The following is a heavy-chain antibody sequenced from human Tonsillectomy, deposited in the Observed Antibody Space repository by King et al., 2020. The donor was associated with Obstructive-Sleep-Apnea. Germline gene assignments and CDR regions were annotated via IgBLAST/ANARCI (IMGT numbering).Heavy chain of an antibody. CDR3: AREYYDILTGRSFDY. CDR2: INAGNGNT. J-gene: IGHJ4*02. CDR1: GYTFLSYA. Sequence: GQLVQSGSEVKKPGASVKVSCKASGYTFLSYAMHWVRQPPGQRLEWMGWINAGNGNTKYSQKFQGRVTITRDTSASTAYMELSSLRSEDTAVYYCAREYYDILTGRSFDYWGQGTLVTVSS. V-gene: IGHV1-3*01. D-gene: IGHD3-9*01.